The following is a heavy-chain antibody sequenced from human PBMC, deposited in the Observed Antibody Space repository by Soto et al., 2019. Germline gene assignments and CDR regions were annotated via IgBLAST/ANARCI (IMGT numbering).Heavy chain of an antibody. J-gene: IGHJ6*02. CDR2: INHSGST. D-gene: IGHD2-2*01. V-gene: IGHV4-34*01. CDR3: ARLAGYCSGTSCYGYYGMDV. Sequence: PSETLSLTCAVYGGSFSGYYWSWIRQPPGKGLEWIGEINHSGSTNYNPSLKSRVTISVDTSKNQFSLKVSSVTAADTAVFYCARLAGYCSGTSCYGYYGMDVWGQGTTVTSP. CDR1: GGSFSGYY.